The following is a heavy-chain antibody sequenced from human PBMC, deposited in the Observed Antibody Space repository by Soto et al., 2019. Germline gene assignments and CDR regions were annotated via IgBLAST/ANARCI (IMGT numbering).Heavy chain of an antibody. Sequence: GGSLRLSCAASGFTFSSYAMHWVRQAPGKGLEWVVVISYDGSNKYYADSVKGRFTISRDNSKNTLYLQMNSLRAEDTAVYYCARDFYYFDVWGQGTTVTVSS. CDR1: GFTFSSYA. D-gene: IGHD3-22*01. V-gene: IGHV3-30-3*01. J-gene: IGHJ6*02. CDR3: ARDFYYFDV. CDR2: ISYDGSNK.